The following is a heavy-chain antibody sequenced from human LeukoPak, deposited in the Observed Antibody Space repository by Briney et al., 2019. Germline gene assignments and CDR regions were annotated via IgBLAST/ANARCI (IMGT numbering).Heavy chain of an antibody. D-gene: IGHD2/OR15-2a*01. CDR1: GFTFSSYW. CDR3: ASMMGTTVDS. Sequence: GGSLRLSCTAPGFTFSSYWMHWVRQPPGKGLVWVSLIDRDGSSTTYADSVKGRFTISRDNAKNTLYLQVNSLRAEDTAVYYCASMMGTTVDSWGQGTLVTVSS. J-gene: IGHJ4*02. V-gene: IGHV3-74*03. CDR2: IDRDGSST.